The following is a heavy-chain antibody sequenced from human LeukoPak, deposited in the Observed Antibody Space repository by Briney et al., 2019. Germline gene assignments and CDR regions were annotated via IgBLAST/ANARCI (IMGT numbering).Heavy chain of an antibody. D-gene: IGHD3-22*01. CDR1: GFTFSNFW. CDR2: ISYDGSNK. CDR3: ASPRGDYYDSSGYTFDY. Sequence: GGSLRLSCAASGFTFSNFWMNWVRQAPGKGLEWVAVISYDGSNKYYADSVKGRFTISRDNSKNTLYLQMNSLRAEDTAVYYCASPRGDYYDSSGYTFDYWGQGTLVTVSS. J-gene: IGHJ4*02. V-gene: IGHV3-30-3*01.